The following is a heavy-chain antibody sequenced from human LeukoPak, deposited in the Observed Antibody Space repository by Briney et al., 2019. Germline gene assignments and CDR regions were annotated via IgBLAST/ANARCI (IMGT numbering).Heavy chain of an antibody. Sequence: SETLSLTSTVSGGSISSYYWSWIRQPAGKGLEWIGRIYTSGNTNYNPSLKSRVSISVDTSKNQFSLKLTSVTAADTAVYYCARDSSGNYPTHHLDYWGQGTLVTVSS. J-gene: IGHJ4*02. V-gene: IGHV4-4*07. CDR1: GGSISSYY. D-gene: IGHD1-26*01. CDR2: IYTSGNT. CDR3: ARDSSGNYPTHHLDY.